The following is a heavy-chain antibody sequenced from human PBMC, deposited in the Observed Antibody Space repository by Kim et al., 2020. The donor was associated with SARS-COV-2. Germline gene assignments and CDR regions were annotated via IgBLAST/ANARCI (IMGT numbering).Heavy chain of an antibody. Sequence: GGSLRLSCAASGFTVSSNYMSWVRQAPGQGLEWVSDIYSGGSTYYADSVMGRFTISRDNYKNTLYLQMNSLRGEDTTVYYCARERLGEVWGISYYYYCIDGWGQGTTVTVS. J-gene: IGHJ6*02. D-gene: IGHD3-16*01. V-gene: IGHV3-53*01. CDR2: IYSGGST. CDR3: ARERLGEVWGISYYYYCIDG. CDR1: GFTVSSNY.